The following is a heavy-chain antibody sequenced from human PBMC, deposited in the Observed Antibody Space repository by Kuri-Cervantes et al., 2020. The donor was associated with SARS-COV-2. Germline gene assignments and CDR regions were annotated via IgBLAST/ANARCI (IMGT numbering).Heavy chain of an antibody. CDR3: ARQPCTSPSRYLGDDAFDI. J-gene: IGHJ3*02. V-gene: IGHV4-39*01. CDR1: GGSISSPNYD. CDR2: IPSAGGT. D-gene: IGHD2-2*01. Sequence: SETLSLTCTVSGGSISSPNYDWGWIRQPPGKGLEWIGSIPSAGGTYYSPFLKSRVTISVDTSKNQFSLKLTSVTAADTAVYYCARQPCTSPSRYLGDDAFDIWGQGTMVTVSS.